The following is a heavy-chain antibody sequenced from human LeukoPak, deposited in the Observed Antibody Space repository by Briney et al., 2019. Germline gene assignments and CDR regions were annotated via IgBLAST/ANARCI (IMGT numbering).Heavy chain of an antibody. Sequence: QAGGSLRLSCAASGFTFSSYAMSWVRQAPGKGLEWVSGISGSGGSTYYADSVKGRFTISRDNSKNTLDLQMNSLRAEDTAVYYCAKETGYSGYDDGDKWGQGTLVTVSS. D-gene: IGHD5-12*01. CDR2: ISGSGGST. CDR1: GFTFSSYA. J-gene: IGHJ4*02. CDR3: AKETGYSGYDDGDK. V-gene: IGHV3-23*01.